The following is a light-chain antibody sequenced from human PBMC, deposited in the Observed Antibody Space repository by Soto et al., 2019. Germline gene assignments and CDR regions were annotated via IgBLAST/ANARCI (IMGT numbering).Light chain of an antibody. V-gene: IGKV3-20*01. CDR1: QSVSNNY. CDR2: GAS. J-gene: IGKJ1*01. Sequence: EIVLTQSPGTLSLSPGERATLSCRTSQSVSNNYLAWYQQKPGQAPRLLIYGASSRATVIPDRFSGSGSGPDFTLSISRQEPEELAVYYCQQYSRLWTFGQGTQGEIK. CDR3: QQYSRLWT.